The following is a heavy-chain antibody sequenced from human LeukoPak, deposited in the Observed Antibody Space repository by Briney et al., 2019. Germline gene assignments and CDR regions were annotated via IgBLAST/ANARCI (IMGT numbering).Heavy chain of an antibody. CDR3: ARDASRTSDD. V-gene: IGHV3-48*01. D-gene: IGHD1-14*01. CDR1: RFTFSDYS. Sequence: GGSLRLSCATSRFTFSDYSMNWVRQAPGKGLEWVSYITNSDTTIYYADSVKGRFTISRDEAKSSLFLQTNSLRAEDTAVYYCARDASRTSDDWGQGTLVTVSS. J-gene: IGHJ4*02. CDR2: ITNSDTTI.